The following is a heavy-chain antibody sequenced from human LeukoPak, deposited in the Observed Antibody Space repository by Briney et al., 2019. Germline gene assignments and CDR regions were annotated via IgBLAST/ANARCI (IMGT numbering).Heavy chain of an antibody. CDR3: ARSTMDADAIDI. Sequence: ASVEVSCKASGYTFTSYAMHWVRQAPGQRLEWMGWMSPNSGNTGYAQKFQGRVTMTRNTSISTGYMDLSSLRSEDTAVYYCARSTMDADAIDIWGQGTMVTVSS. D-gene: IGHD3-3*01. CDR2: MSPNSGNT. J-gene: IGHJ3*02. CDR1: GYTFTSYA. V-gene: IGHV1-8*02.